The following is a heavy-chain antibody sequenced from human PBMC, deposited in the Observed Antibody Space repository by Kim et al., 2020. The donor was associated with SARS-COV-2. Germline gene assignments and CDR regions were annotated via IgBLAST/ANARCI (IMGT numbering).Heavy chain of an antibody. D-gene: IGHD3-9*01. CDR3: ARHARLLSTFDL. J-gene: IGHJ4*02. Sequence: SETLSLTCSVSGQSITDTSSFCGWVRQAPGAGLEWIATVSYQFYTYYNPSLKSRVAVSLDMSTNQFSLRLHSLSASDAAVYFCARHARLLSTFDLWGQGTLVAFSS. CDR1: GQSITDTSSF. CDR2: VSYQFYT. V-gene: IGHV4-39*01.